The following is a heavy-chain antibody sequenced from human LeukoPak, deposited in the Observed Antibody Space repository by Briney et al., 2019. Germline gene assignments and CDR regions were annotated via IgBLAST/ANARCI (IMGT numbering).Heavy chain of an antibody. CDR2: ISAYNGNT. CDR3: ATVHCSSTSCYSFDY. J-gene: IGHJ4*02. V-gene: IGHV1-18*01. Sequence: ASVNVSCKASGYTFTSYGISWVRQAPGQGLEWMGWISAYNGNTNYAQKLQGRVTMTTDTSTSTAYMELRSLRSDDTAVYYCATVHCSSTSCYSFDYWGQGTLVTVSS. CDR1: GYTFTSYG. D-gene: IGHD2-2*02.